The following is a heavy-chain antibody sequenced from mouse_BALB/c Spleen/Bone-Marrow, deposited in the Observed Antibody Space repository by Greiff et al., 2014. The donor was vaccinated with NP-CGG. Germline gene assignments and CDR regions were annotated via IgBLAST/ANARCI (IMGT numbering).Heavy chain of an antibody. CDR1: GFTFSSYG. CDR3: ARDTMITYYYAMDY. J-gene: IGHJ4*01. D-gene: IGHD2-4*01. CDR2: ISSGGSYT. V-gene: IGHV5-6*01. Sequence: EVQGVESGGDLVKPGGSLKLSCAASGFTFSSYGMSWVRQTPDKRLEWVATISSGGSYTYYPDSVKGRFTISRDNAKNTLYLQRSSLKSEDTAMYYCARDTMITYYYAMDYWGQGTSVTVSS.